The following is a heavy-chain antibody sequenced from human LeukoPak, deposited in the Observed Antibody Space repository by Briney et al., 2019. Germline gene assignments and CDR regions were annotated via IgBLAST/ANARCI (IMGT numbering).Heavy chain of an antibody. J-gene: IGHJ1*01. CDR2: ISGNGGST. CDR3: AKDRDSDWTSKYFQH. V-gene: IGHV3-23*01. D-gene: IGHD6-19*01. CDR1: GFTFSSYA. Sequence: GGSLRLSCAGSGFTFSSYAMTWVRQAPGKGLEWVSSISGNGGSTYYADSVKGRFTISRDNSKNTLYLQMNSLRAEDTAVYYCAKDRDSDWTSKYFQHWGQGTLVTVSS.